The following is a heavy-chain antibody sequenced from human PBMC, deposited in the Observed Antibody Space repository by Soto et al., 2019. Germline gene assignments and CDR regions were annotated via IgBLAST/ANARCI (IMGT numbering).Heavy chain of an antibody. CDR2: ISWDGGST. J-gene: IGHJ6*04. CDR1: VLTFYDYT. Sequence: PVVSLILSCSSSVLTFYDYTIHWFLQAPGKGLEWVSLISWDGGSTNYADSVKGLFTISRDNSKNSLYLQMNSLRTEDTALYYCAQEGYSYYAMDLWGNGT. D-gene: IGHD1-1*01. V-gene: IGHV3-43*01. CDR3: AQEGYSYYAMDL.